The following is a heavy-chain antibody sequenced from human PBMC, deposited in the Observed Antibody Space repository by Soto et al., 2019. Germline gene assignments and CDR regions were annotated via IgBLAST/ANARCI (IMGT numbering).Heavy chain of an antibody. CDR3: TTGLYDIPYVPPMDV. D-gene: IGHD3-9*01. CDR2: IKSKTDGGTT. CDR1: GFTFSNAW. Sequence: GGSLRLSCAASGFTFSNAWMSWVRQAPGKGLEWVGRIKSKTDGGTTDYAAPVKGRFTISSDDSKNTLYLQMNSLKTEDTAVYYCTTGLYDIPYVPPMDVWGQGTTVTVSS. J-gene: IGHJ6*02. V-gene: IGHV3-15*01.